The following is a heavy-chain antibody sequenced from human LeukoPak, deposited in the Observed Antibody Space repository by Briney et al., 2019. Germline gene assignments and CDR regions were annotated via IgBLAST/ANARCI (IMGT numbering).Heavy chain of an antibody. Sequence: NPSETLSLTCTVSGYSINTGSYWAWIRQPPGQGLEYIASIYHSGSAYYNPSLRSRVTILVDTSKNQFSLKLSSVTAADTAVYYCARDPRTSSWYQPDAFDIWGQGTMVTVSS. D-gene: IGHD6-13*01. V-gene: IGHV4-38-2*02. CDR2: IYHSGSA. CDR3: ARDPRTSSWYQPDAFDI. CDR1: GYSINTGSY. J-gene: IGHJ3*02.